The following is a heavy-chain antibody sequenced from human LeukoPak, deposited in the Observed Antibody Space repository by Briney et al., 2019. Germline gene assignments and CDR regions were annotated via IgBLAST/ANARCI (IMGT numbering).Heavy chain of an antibody. V-gene: IGHV4-4*07. J-gene: IGHJ3*02. Sequence: PSETLSLTCTVSGGSISSYYWSWIRQPAGKGLEWIGRIYTSGSTNYNPSLKSRVTMSVDTSKNQFSLKLSSVTAADTAVYYCARDTDAGYYDSSGYYYDAFDSWGKGTMVSVS. CDR2: IYTSGST. CDR3: ARDTDAGYYDSSGYYYDAFDS. CDR1: GGSISSYY. D-gene: IGHD3-22*01.